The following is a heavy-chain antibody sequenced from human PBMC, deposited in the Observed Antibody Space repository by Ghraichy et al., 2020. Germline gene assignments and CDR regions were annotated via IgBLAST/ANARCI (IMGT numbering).Heavy chain of an antibody. CDR3: ARGPGYCSGGSCYSMSLGH. Sequence: SQTLSLTCAISGDTVSSNSAAWNWIRPSPSRGLEWLARTYYRSKWYNDYAVSVKSRLTINTDTFKNQFSLQLNAVTPEDTAVYYCARGPGYCSGGSCYSMSLGHWDQGTRLTIFS. CDR2: TYYRSKWYN. CDR1: GDTVSSNSAA. V-gene: IGHV6-1*01. D-gene: IGHD2-15*01. J-gene: IGHJ4*02.